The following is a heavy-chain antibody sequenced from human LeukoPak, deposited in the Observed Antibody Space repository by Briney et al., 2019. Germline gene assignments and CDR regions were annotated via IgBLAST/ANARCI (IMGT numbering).Heavy chain of an antibody. CDR3: AKDFDYDSSDDY. J-gene: IGHJ4*02. V-gene: IGHV3-30*18. CDR1: GFTFSSYG. D-gene: IGHD3-22*01. Sequence: GRSLRLSCAASGFTFSSYGMHWVRQAPGKGLEWVAVISYDGSNKYYADSVKGRFTISRDNSKNTLYLQMNSLRAEDTAVYYCAKDFDYDSSDDYWGQGTLVTV. CDR2: ISYDGSNK.